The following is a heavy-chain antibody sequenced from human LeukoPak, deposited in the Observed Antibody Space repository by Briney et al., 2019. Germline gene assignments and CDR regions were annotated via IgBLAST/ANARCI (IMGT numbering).Heavy chain of an antibody. CDR1: GFTFSSYA. J-gene: IGHJ4*02. D-gene: IGHD6-13*01. V-gene: IGHV3-23*01. CDR2: ISGSGGST. CDR3: ARVLSSSWAPPDY. Sequence: GGSLRLSCAASGFTFSSYAMSWVRQAPGKGLEWVSAISGSGGSTYYADSVKGRFTISRDNAKNSLYLQMNSLRAEDTAVYYCARVLSSSWAPPDYWGQGTLVTVSS.